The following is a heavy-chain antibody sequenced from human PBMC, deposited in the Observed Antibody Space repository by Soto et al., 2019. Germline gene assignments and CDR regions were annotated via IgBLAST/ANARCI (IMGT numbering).Heavy chain of an antibody. V-gene: IGHV3-53*04. CDR3: ARLEYYYDSSGLGRFSDY. CDR1: GFTVSSNY. Sequence: GGSLRLSCAASGFTVSSNYMSWVRQAPGKGLEWVSVIYSGGSTYYADSVKGRFTISRHNSKNTLYLQMNSLRAEDTAVYYCARLEYYYDSSGLGRFSDYWGQGTLVTVSS. J-gene: IGHJ4*02. CDR2: IYSGGST. D-gene: IGHD3-22*01.